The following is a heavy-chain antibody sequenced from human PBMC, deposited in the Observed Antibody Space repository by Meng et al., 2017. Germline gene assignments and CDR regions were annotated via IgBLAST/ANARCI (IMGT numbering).Heavy chain of an antibody. D-gene: IGHD5-12*01. CDR2: IYPGDSDT. CDR3: ARSVNSSYEGFYYYGMDV. Sequence: GESLKTSCKGSGYSFTSYWIGWVRQMPGKGLEWMGIIYPGDSDTRYSPFFQGQVTITADKSISTAYLQWSSLKASDTAMYYCARSVNSSYEGFYYYGMDVWGQGTTVTVSS. V-gene: IGHV5-51*01. J-gene: IGHJ6*02. CDR1: GYSFTSYW.